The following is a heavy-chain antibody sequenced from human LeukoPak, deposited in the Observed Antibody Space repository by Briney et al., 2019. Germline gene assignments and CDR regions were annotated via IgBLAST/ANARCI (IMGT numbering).Heavy chain of an antibody. CDR3: AVWGYRSESTTRYARFDY. V-gene: IGHV1-24*01. Sequence: ASVKVSCKVSGDTLSEFSMQWVRQAPGKGLEWMGVFAPGSETIYAQKFQGRLSMTEDTSRDTACMEPNSLRSEDTAVYFCAVWGYRSESTTRYARFDYWGQGSLVTVSS. J-gene: IGHJ4*02. D-gene: IGHD2/OR15-2a*01. CDR1: GDTLSEFS. CDR2: FAPGSET.